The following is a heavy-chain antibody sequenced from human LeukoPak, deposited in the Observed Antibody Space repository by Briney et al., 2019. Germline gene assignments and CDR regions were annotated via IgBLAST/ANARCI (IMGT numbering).Heavy chain of an antibody. D-gene: IGHD3-16*02. Sequence: ASVKVSCKASGYTFTSYDINWVRQATGQGLEWMGWISAYNGNTNYAQKLQGRVTMTTDTSTSTAYMELRSLRSDDTAVYYCARDIGEGYYYYGMDVWGQGTTVTVSS. CDR1: GYTFTSYD. J-gene: IGHJ6*02. CDR2: ISAYNGNT. V-gene: IGHV1-18*01. CDR3: ARDIGEGYYYYGMDV.